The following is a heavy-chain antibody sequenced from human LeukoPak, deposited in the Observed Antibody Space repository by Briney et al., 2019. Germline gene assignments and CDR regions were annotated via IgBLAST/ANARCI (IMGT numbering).Heavy chain of an antibody. CDR1: GGSISSHY. CDR3: ASLAVAGTHTDY. J-gene: IGHJ4*02. Sequence: SETLSLTCTVSGGSISSHYWSWIRQPPGKGLEWIGYIYYSGSTNYNPSLKSRVTISVDTSKNQFSLKLSSVTAADTAVYYCASLAVAGTHTDYWGQGTLVTVSS. V-gene: IGHV4-59*11. CDR2: IYYSGST. D-gene: IGHD6-19*01.